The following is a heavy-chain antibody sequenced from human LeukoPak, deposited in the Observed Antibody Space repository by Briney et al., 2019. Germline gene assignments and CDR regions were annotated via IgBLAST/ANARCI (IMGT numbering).Heavy chain of an antibody. CDR2: INSDGSST. J-gene: IGHJ4*02. Sequence: GGSLRLSCAASGFTFSSYWMHWVHQAPGKGLVWVSRINSDGSSTSYADSVKGRFTISRDNAKNTLYLQMNSLRAEDTAVYYCARGARRGYSDYWGQGTLVTVSS. CDR3: ARGARRGYSDY. CDR1: GFTFSSYW. D-gene: IGHD5-12*01. V-gene: IGHV3-74*01.